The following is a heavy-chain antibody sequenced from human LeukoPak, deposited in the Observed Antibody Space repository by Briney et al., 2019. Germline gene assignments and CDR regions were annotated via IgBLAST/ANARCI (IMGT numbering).Heavy chain of an antibody. Sequence: GRSLRLSCAASGFTFDNYAMHWVRQAPGKGLEWVSGISWNSGSIGYADSVKGRFTISSDNAKNSLYLQMNSLRAEDTALYYCAKDDSMVRGVIIRWGQGTLVTVSS. V-gene: IGHV3-9*01. CDR3: AKDDSMVRGVIIR. J-gene: IGHJ4*02. D-gene: IGHD3-10*01. CDR1: GFTFDNYA. CDR2: ISWNSGSI.